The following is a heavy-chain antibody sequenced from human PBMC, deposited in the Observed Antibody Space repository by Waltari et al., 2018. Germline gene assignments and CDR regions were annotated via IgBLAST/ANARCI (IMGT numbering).Heavy chain of an antibody. CDR2: INPNTGGT. J-gene: IGHJ3*02. Sequence: QVQLVQSGAEVKKPGASVKVSCKASGYTFTGYYMHWVRQAPGQGLEWMGWINPNTGGTNYAQKFQGRVTMTRDTSISTAYMDLSRLRSDDTAVYYCARDMSHCGGDCYSDAFDIWGQGTMVTVSS. CDR3: ARDMSHCGGDCYSDAFDI. V-gene: IGHV1-2*02. CDR1: GYTFTGYY. D-gene: IGHD2-21*02.